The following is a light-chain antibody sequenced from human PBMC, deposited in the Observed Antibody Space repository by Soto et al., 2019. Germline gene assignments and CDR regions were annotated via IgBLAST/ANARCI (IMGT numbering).Light chain of an antibody. Sequence: EIEMTQSPATLSLAPGERVTLSCRASESVSTNLAWYQQKAGQAPRLLIYGASTRATGIPARFSGSGSGTEFTLTISSLQSEDLAVYYCQQYNNRWTFGQGTKVDIK. CDR3: QQYNNRWT. J-gene: IGKJ1*01. V-gene: IGKV3-15*01. CDR1: ESVSTN. CDR2: GAS.